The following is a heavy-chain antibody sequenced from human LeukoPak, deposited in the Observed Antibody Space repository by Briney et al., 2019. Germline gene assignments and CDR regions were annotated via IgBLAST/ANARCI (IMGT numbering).Heavy chain of an antibody. V-gene: IGHV3-15*01. D-gene: IGHD2-21*01. CDR1: GFTFSNAW. CDR2: IKSKTDGGTT. J-gene: IGHJ4*02. Sequence: GGSLRLSCAASGFTFSNAWMSWVRQAPGKGLEWVGRIKSKTDGGTTDYAAPVKGRFTISRDDSKYTLYLQMNSLKTEDTAVYYCTTDYSIAYDYFDYWGQGTLVTVSS. CDR3: TTDYSIAYDYFDY.